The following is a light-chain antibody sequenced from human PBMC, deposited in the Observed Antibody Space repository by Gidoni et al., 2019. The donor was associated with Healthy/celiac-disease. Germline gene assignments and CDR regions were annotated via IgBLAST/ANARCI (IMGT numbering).Light chain of an antibody. J-gene: IGKJ1*01. V-gene: IGKV3-15*01. CDR2: GAS. CDR1: QSVSSN. Sequence: EIVMTQSPATLSVSPGERATLSCRASQSVSSNLACYQQKPGQAPRLLLYGASTRATGIPASFSGSGSWTEFTLTISSLQSEDFAVYYCQQYNNWPRTFGQGTQVEIK. CDR3: QQYNNWPRT.